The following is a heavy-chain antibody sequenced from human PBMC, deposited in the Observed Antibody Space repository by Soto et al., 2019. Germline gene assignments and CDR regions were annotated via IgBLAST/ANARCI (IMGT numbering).Heavy chain of an antibody. Sequence: QVQLQESGPGLVKPSQTLSLTCTVSGGSISSGGYYWSWIRQHPGKGLEWIGYIYYSGSTYYNPSLKSRVTISVDTSKNQFSLKLSSVTAADTAVYYCARSPGYCSSTSCYTRANWFDPWGQGTLVTVSS. CDR2: IYYSGST. CDR1: GGSISSGGYY. D-gene: IGHD2-2*02. J-gene: IGHJ5*02. V-gene: IGHV4-31*03. CDR3: ARSPGYCSSTSCYTRANWFDP.